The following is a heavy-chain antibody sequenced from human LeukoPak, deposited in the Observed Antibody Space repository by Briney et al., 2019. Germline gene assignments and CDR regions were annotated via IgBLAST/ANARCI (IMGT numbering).Heavy chain of an antibody. V-gene: IGHV1-8*02. CDR3: ARRGSMVRGVNWFDP. D-gene: IGHD3-10*01. Sequence: ASVKVSCKASGYTFTGYYMHWVRQAPGQGLEWMGWINPNSGNTGYAQKFQGRVTMTRNTSISTAYMELSSLRSEDTAVYYCARRGSMVRGVNWFDPWGQGTLVTVSS. J-gene: IGHJ5*02. CDR2: INPNSGNT. CDR1: GYTFTGYY.